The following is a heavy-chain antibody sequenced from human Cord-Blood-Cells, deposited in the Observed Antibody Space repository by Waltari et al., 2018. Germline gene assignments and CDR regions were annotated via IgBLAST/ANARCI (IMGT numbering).Heavy chain of an antibody. CDR2: INHSGST. D-gene: IGHD3-9*01. V-gene: IGHV4-34*01. J-gene: IGHJ4*02. CDR1: GGSFSGYY. CDR3: ARVGYYDILTGDY. Sequence: QVQLQQWGAGLLKPSETLSLTCAVYGGSFSGYYWSWIRQPPGKVLEWIGEINHSGSTNYNPSRKSRVTISVDTSKNQVSLKLSSVTAADTAVYYCARVGYYDILTGDYWGQGTLVTVSS.